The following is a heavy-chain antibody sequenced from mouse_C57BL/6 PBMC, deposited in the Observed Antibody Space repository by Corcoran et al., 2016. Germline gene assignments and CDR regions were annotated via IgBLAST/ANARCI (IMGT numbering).Heavy chain of an antibody. CDR3: ARHGLYDGYYRRVWFAY. V-gene: IGHV1-62-2*01. CDR2: FYPGSGSI. Sequence: QVQLQQSGAELVKPGASVKLSCKASGYTFTEYTIHWVKQRSGQGLEWIGWFYPGSGSIKYNEKFKNKATLTADKSSSTVYMELSRLTSEDSAVYFCARHGLYDGYYRRVWFAYWGQGTLVTVSA. J-gene: IGHJ3*01. D-gene: IGHD2-3*01. CDR1: GYTFTEYT.